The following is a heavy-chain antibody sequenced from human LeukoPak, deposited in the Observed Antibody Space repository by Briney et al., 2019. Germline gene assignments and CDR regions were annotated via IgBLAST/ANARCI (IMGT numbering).Heavy chain of an antibody. CDR2: IYYSGST. V-gene: IGHV4-59*01. CDR1: GGSISSYY. Sequence: SETLSLTCTVSGGSISSYYWSWIRQPPGKGLEWIGYIYYSGSTTYNPSLKNGVTISVDTSKTQFSLKLSSVTAADTAVYYCARELGYCSSTSCNNWFDPWGQGTLVTVSS. J-gene: IGHJ5*02. D-gene: IGHD2-2*01. CDR3: ARELGYCSSTSCNNWFDP.